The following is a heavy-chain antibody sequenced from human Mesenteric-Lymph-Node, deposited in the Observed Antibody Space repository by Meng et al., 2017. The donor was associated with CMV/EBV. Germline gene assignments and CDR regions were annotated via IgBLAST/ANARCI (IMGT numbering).Heavy chain of an antibody. J-gene: IGHJ4*02. Sequence: GESLKISCAASGFTFNNYAMHWVRQAPGKGLEWVAVISYDGSNKYYADSVKGRFTISRDNSKNTLYLQMNSLRAEDTAVYYCATSQWLAIDYWGQGTLVTVSS. V-gene: IGHV3-30-3*01. CDR1: GFTFNNYA. CDR2: ISYDGSNK. D-gene: IGHD6-19*01. CDR3: ATSQWLAIDY.